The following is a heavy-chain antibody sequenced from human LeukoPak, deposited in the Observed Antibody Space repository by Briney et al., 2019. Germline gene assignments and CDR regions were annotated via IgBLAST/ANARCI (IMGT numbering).Heavy chain of an antibody. Sequence: ASVKVSCKASGYTFTGYYMHWVRQAPGQGLEWMGWINPNSGGTNYAQKFQGRVTMTRDTSISTAYMELSRLRSDDTAVYYCARDDEWLVRGYFDYWGQGTLVTVSS. CDR2: INPNSGGT. D-gene: IGHD6-19*01. J-gene: IGHJ4*02. CDR3: ARDDEWLVRGYFDY. V-gene: IGHV1-2*02. CDR1: GYTFTGYY.